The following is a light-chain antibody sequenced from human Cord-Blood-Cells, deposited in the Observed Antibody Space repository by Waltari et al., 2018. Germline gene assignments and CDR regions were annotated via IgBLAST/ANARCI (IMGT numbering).Light chain of an antibody. J-gene: IGKJ5*01. CDR3: QQSYSTPIT. V-gene: IGKV1-39*01. CDR1: QSISSY. CDR2: AAS. Sequence: RVTITCRASQSISSYLNWYQQKPGKAPKLLIYAASSLQSGVPSRFSGSGPGTDFTLTISSLQPEDFSTYYCQQSYSTPITFGQGTRLEIK.